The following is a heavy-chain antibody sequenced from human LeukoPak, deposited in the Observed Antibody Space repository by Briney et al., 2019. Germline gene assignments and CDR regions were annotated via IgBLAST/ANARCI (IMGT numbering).Heavy chain of an antibody. Sequence: GGSLRLSCAASGFTFSSYAMHWVRQAPGKGLEYVSAISSNGGSTYYANSVKGRFTISRDNSKNTLYLQMGSLRSEDTAVYYCATELGQLGGGRWGQGTLVTVSS. CDR1: GFTFSSYA. J-gene: IGHJ4*02. D-gene: IGHD6-13*01. CDR2: ISSNGGST. V-gene: IGHV3-64*01. CDR3: ATELGQLGGGR.